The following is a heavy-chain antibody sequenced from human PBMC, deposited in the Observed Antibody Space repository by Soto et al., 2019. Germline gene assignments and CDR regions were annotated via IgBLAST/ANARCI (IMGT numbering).Heavy chain of an antibody. V-gene: IGHV3-30*18. CDR1: GFTFSSYG. CDR3: AKRVYGGTLDY. D-gene: IGHD4-17*01. Sequence: QVQLVESGGGVVQPGRSLRLSCAASGFTFSSYGMNWVRQAPGKGLEWVAVISYDGSNKYYADSVKGRFTISRDNSKNTMYLQMNRLRAEDTAVYYGAKRVYGGTLDYWGQGTLVTVSS. CDR2: ISYDGSNK. J-gene: IGHJ4*02.